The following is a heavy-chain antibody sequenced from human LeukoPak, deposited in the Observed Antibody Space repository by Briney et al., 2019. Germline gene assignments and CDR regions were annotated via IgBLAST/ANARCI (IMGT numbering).Heavy chain of an antibody. Sequence: GGSLRLSCAASGFTFSSYWMSWVRQAPGKGLEWVANIKPDGSEKYYVDSVKGRFTISRDNAKNSLYLQMNSLRAEDTAVYYCARESIIESTAITTEYFHHWGQGTLVTVSS. CDR2: IKPDGSEK. J-gene: IGHJ1*01. CDR1: GFTFSSYW. V-gene: IGHV3-7*01. D-gene: IGHD2-21*02. CDR3: ARESIIESTAITTEYFHH.